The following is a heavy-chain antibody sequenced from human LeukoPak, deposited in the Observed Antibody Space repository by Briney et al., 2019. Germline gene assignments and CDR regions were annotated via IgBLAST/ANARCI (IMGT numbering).Heavy chain of an antibody. V-gene: IGHV4-39*01. CDR2: IYYNGNT. D-gene: IGHD4-23*01. J-gene: IGHJ4*02. CDR1: GGSISSSDYY. Sequence: SETLSLTCTVSGGSISSSDYYWGWIRQPPGERLEWIGTIYYNGNTYYNRSLQSRVIVSVDTSKNQFSLKLTSVTAPDTAVYYCARTVGTHRFDYWGQGILVTVSS. CDR3: ARTVGTHRFDY.